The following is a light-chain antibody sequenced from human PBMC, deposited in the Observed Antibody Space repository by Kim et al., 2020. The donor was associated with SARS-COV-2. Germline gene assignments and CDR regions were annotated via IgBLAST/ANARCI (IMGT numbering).Light chain of an antibody. CDR1: QGISNY. CDR2: GAS. Sequence: DIQMTQSPSSLSASVGDRVTITCRASQGISNYLAWYQQKPGKVPKLLIYGASTLQSGAPSRFSGSGSGTDFTLTITSLQTEDVAAYYCQNYNSAPYTFGQGTKLEI. J-gene: IGKJ2*01. CDR3: QNYNSAPYT. V-gene: IGKV1-27*01.